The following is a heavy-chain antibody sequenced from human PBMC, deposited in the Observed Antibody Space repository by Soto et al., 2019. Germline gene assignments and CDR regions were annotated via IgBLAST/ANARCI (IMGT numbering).Heavy chain of an antibody. CDR3: AKDGSTTSDYFYFYMDV. Sequence: GGSLRLSCVASGFTFINYAMTWVRQAPGKGLEWVSAISGTGATTYYADSVKGRFTISRDNSKNTLYLQMNSLRAEVTAVYYCAKDGSTTSDYFYFYMDVWGKGTTVTVSS. V-gene: IGHV3-23*01. CDR2: ISGTGATT. CDR1: GFTFINYA. D-gene: IGHD4-4*01. J-gene: IGHJ6*03.